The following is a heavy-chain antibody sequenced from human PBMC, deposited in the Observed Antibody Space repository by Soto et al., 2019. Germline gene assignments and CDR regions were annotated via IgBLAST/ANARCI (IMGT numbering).Heavy chain of an antibody. CDR1: GFTFSTYA. CDR3: EKNAEATIRVGFDY. D-gene: IGHD5-12*01. J-gene: IGHJ4*02. Sequence: EVQLLESGGGLVQPGGSLRLSCAASGFTFSTYAMNWVRQAPGKGLEWVSTITGNGANTYYADSVKGRFTISRDNSKNPLPRKMNGLRVEDTAVYYCEKNAEATIRVGFDYWGQGILVTVSS. V-gene: IGHV3-23*01. CDR2: ITGNGANT.